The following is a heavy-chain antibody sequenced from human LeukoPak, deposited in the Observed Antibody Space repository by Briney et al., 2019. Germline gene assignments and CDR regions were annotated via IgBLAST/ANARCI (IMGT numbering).Heavy chain of an antibody. CDR1: GGSISSGDYY. D-gene: IGHD2-15*01. Sequence: SETLSLTCTVSGGSISSGDYYWSWIRQPPGKGLEWIGYIYYSGSTYYNPSLKSRVTISVDTSKNQFSLKLSSVTAADTAVYYCARGGTYCSGGSCYSRNRYFDYWGQGTLVTVSS. V-gene: IGHV4-30-4*01. CDR2: IYYSGST. CDR3: ARGGTYCSGGSCYSRNRYFDY. J-gene: IGHJ4*02.